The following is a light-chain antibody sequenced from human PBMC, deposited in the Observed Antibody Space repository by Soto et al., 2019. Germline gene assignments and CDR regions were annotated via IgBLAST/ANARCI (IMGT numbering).Light chain of an antibody. CDR2: GAS. CDR1: QSVSSN. Sequence: EIVMTQSPATLSVSPGERATLSCRASQSVSSNLAWYQQKPGQAPRLLIYGASTRATGIPARCSGSGSGTEFTLTISSLQSEDCGVYCRQQYNNCPPWTFGQGTKVEIK. J-gene: IGKJ1*01. V-gene: IGKV3-15*01. CDR3: QQYNNCPPWT.